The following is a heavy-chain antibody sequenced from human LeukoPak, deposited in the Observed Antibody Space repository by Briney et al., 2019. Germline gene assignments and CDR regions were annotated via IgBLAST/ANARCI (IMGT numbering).Heavy chain of an antibody. CDR1: GDSISSYY. D-gene: IGHD3-16*01. Sequence: SETLSLTCTVSGDSISSYYWSWIRQPPGKGLEWIGYIYYSGSTNYNPSLKSRVTISVDTSKNQFSLKLSSVTAADTAVYYCARSSRDYVWGSLTLDYWGQGTLVTVSS. CDR3: ARSSRDYVWGSLTLDY. J-gene: IGHJ4*02. CDR2: IYYSGST. V-gene: IGHV4-59*01.